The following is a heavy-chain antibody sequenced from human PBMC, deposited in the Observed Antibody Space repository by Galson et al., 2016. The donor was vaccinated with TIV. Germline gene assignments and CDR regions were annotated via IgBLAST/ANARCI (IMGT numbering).Heavy chain of an antibody. CDR1: GGTFSSYA. V-gene: IGHV1-69*13. J-gene: IGHJ4*02. CDR2: IIGMFGTT. CDR3: ARARGYSWHEGNY. D-gene: IGHD5-12*01. Sequence: SVKVSCKASGGTFSSYAFSWVRQAPGQGLEWMGRIIGMFGTTNYAQKFQGRVTITADELTSTAYMELSSLRSEDTAMYYCARARGYSWHEGNYWGQGTLVTVSA.